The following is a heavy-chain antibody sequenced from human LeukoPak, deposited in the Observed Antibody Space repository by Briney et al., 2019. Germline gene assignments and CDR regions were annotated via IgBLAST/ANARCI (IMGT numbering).Heavy chain of an antibody. Sequence: SETLSLTCTVSGGSISSYYWSWIRQPPGKGLEWIGYIYDSGSTNYNPSLKSRVTMSVDKSKNQFSLNLSSVTAADTAVYYCARGIADPYSFDSWGQGTLVTVSS. V-gene: IGHV4-59*12. CDR3: ARGIADPYSFDS. J-gene: IGHJ4*02. CDR1: GGSISSYY. CDR2: IYDSGST. D-gene: IGHD6-13*01.